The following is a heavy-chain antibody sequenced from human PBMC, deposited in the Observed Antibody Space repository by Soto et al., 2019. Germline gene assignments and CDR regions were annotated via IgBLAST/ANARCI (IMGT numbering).Heavy chain of an antibody. CDR3: ARGYDYLSSGYYYGMDV. CDR2: IIPIFGTA. Sequence: QVQLVQSGAEVKKPGSSVKVSCKASGGTFSSYAISRVRQAPGQGLEWMGGIIPIFGTANYAQKFQGRVTITADESTSTAYMELSSLRSEDTAVYYCARGYDYLSSGYYYGMDVWGQGTTVTVSS. CDR1: GGTFSSYA. D-gene: IGHD5-12*01. V-gene: IGHV1-69*12. J-gene: IGHJ6*02.